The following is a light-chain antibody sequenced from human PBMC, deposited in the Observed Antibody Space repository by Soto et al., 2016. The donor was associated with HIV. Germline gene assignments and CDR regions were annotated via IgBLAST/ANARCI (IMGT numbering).Light chain of an antibody. J-gene: IGKJ1*01. CDR1: QGISSY. CDR2: AAS. V-gene: IGKV1-9*01. Sequence: DIQLTQSPSFLSASVGDRVTITCRASQGISSYLAWYQQKPGKAPKLLIYAASTLQSGVPSRFSGSGSGTEFTLTISSLQPEDFATYHCQQLNSYPGFGQGTKVE. CDR3: QQLNSYPG.